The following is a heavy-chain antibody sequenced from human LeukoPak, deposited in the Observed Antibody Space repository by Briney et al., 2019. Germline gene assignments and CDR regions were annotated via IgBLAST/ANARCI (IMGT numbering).Heavy chain of an antibody. CDR1: RDSVSSNSAA. D-gene: IGHD7-27*01. CDR2: TYYRSAWYN. V-gene: IGHV6-1*01. J-gene: IGHJ4*02. Sequence: SQTLSLTCAISRDSVSSNSAAWGWIRQSPSRCLEWLGRTYYRSAWYNDSALSVESRITINPDTSKNQILLQLTSVTPEKTAVYYCSRELAWGPADYWGQGTLVTVSS. CDR3: SRELAWGPADY.